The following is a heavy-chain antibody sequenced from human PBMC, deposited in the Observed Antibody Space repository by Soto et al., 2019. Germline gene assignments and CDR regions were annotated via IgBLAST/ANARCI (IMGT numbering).Heavy chain of an antibody. Sequence: GSLRLSCAASGXTFSSYAMSWVRQAPGKGLEWVSAISGSGGSTYYADSVKGRFTISRDNSKNTLYLQMNRIRAEDTAVYYCAKGDMVRPVGYWGQGTLGTVS. V-gene: IGHV3-23*01. D-gene: IGHD3-10*01. CDR3: AKGDMVRPVGY. CDR1: GXTFSSYA. J-gene: IGHJ4*02. CDR2: ISGSGGST.